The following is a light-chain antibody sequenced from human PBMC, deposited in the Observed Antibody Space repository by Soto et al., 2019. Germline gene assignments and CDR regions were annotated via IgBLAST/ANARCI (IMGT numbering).Light chain of an antibody. CDR1: QSVSSNY. Sequence: EIVLTQSPGTLSLSPGERATLSCRASQSVSSNYLAWYQQKRGQAPRLLIYGASSRATGIPTRFSGSGSGTDFPLTISRLEPEELAVYYCQQDDTSPRTVGQGTKVEI. CDR3: QQDDTSPRT. V-gene: IGKV3-20*01. J-gene: IGKJ1*01. CDR2: GAS.